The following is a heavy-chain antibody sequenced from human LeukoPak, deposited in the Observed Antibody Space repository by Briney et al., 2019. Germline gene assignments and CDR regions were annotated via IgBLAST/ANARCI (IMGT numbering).Heavy chain of an antibody. D-gene: IGHD4-23*01. CDR3: ARESGNSFDY. CDR2: IYYSGST. Sequence: NPSETLSLTCTVSGGSISSYYWSWIRQPPGKGLEWIGYIYYSGSTNYNPSLKSRVTISVDTSKNQFSLKLSSVTAADTAVYYCARESGNSFDYWGQGTLVTVSS. CDR1: GGSISSYY. V-gene: IGHV4-59*01. J-gene: IGHJ4*02.